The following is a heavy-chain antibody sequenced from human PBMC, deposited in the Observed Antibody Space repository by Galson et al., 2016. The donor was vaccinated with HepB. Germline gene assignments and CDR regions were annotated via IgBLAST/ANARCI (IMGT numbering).Heavy chain of an antibody. Sequence: KGLEWMGSFAPEDGETIYAQKFQGRVTMTEDTSTYTAYMELSSLRSEDTAVYYCATGEWGSSWEYWGQGTLVTVSS. CDR3: ATGEWGSSWEY. J-gene: IGHJ4*02. CDR2: FAPEDGET. D-gene: IGHD6-13*01. V-gene: IGHV1-24*01.